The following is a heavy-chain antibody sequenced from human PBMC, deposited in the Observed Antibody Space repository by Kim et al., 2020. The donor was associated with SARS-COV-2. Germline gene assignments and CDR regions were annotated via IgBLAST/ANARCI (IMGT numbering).Heavy chain of an antibody. CDR1: GFTFGDYG. CDR3: TRRAWYFDI. CDR2: IRSKTYGETT. Sequence: GGSLRLSCTASGFTFGDYGMSWVRQAPGKGLEWVGFIRSKTYGETTEYAASVKGRFIISRDDSKSIAYLQMNSLKTEVTAVYYCTRRAWYFDIWGRGSLGTVSS. V-gene: IGHV3-49*04. J-gene: IGHJ2*01.